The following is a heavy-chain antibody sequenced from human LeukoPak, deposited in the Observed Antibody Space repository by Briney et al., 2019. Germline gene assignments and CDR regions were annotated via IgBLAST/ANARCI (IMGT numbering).Heavy chain of an antibody. CDR2: SRNKANSYTT. CDR1: GFTFSSYA. CDR3: ARAGAFPPYDFDS. D-gene: IGHD3-3*01. Sequence: HPGGSLRLSCAASGFTFSSYAMSWVRQAPGKGLEWVGRSRNKANSYTTQYAASVKGRFTISRDDPKNSLYLQMDSLKTEDTALYYCARAGAFPPYDFDSWGQGTLVTVSS. V-gene: IGHV3-72*01. J-gene: IGHJ4*02.